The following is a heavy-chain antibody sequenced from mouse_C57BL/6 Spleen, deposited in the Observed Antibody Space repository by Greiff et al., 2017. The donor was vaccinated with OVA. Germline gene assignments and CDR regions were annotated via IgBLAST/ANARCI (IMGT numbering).Heavy chain of an antibody. V-gene: IGHV5-4*01. CDR2: ISDGGSYT. J-gene: IGHJ1*03. CDR3: ARDRGYGSSHWYFDV. Sequence: EVNVVESGGGLVKPGGSLKLSCAASGFTFSSYAMSWVRQTPEKRLEWVATISDGGSYTYYPDNVKGRFTISRDNAKNNRYLQMSHLKSEDTAMYYCARDRGYGSSHWYFDVWGTGTTVTVSS. CDR1: GFTFSSYA. D-gene: IGHD1-1*01.